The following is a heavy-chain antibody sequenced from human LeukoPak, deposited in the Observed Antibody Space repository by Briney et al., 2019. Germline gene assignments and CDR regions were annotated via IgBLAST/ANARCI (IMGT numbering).Heavy chain of an antibody. CDR3: ARGSVVGGRDAFDI. D-gene: IGHD1-26*01. V-gene: IGHV3-30-3*01. CDR2: ISYDGSHE. J-gene: IGHJ3*02. CDR1: GFTFSSYA. Sequence: GRSLRLSCAASGFTFSSYAIHWVRQAPAKGLEWVAVISYDGSHEYYGDSVKGRFTISRDNSKNTLYLQMNSLRAEDTAVYYCARGSVVGGRDAFDIWGQGTMVTVPS.